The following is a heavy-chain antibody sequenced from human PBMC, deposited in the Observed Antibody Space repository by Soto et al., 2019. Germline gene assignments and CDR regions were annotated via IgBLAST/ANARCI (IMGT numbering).Heavy chain of an antibody. CDR3: ARGVYAFDY. CDR2: IKEDGSEK. Sequence: EVQLVESGGGLVQPGGSLRLSCAASGFTLSRYWMSWVRQAPGKGLEWVANIKEDGSEKYYEDSVKGRFTISRDNAENSLYLQMNSLRADDTALYYCARGVYAFDYWGPGTLVTVSS. CDR1: GFTLSRYW. V-gene: IGHV3-7*01. J-gene: IGHJ4*02. D-gene: IGHD2-8*01.